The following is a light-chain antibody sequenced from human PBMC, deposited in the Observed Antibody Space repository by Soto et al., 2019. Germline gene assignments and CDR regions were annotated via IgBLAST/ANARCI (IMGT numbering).Light chain of an antibody. V-gene: IGLV2-14*03. J-gene: IGLJ2*01. CDR3: SSYTSSGTLV. CDR1: SSDVGAYNF. Sequence: QLVLTQPASVSGSPGQSIAISCTGTSSDVGAYNFVCWFQQHPGEAPKLMIYDVATRPSGVSDRFSGSKSGSTASLTISGLQAEDEAHYYCSSYTSSGTLVFGGGTKVTVL. CDR2: DVA.